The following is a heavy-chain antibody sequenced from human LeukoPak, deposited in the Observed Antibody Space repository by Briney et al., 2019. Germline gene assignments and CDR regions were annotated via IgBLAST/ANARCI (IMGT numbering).Heavy chain of an antibody. CDR2: INHSGST. CDR3: ARTDYSTYYYYYMDV. V-gene: IGHV4-34*01. Sequence: PSETLSLTCAVYGGSFSGYYSSWIRQPPGKGLEWIGEINHSGSTNYNPSLKSRVTISVDTSKNQFSLKLSSVTAADTAVYYCARTDYSTYYYYYMDVWGKGTTVTVSS. D-gene: IGHD4-11*01. CDR1: GGSFSGYY. J-gene: IGHJ6*03.